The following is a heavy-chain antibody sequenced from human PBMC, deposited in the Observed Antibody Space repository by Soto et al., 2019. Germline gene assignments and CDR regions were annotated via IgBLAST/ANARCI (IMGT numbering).Heavy chain of an antibody. Sequence: QAQLQQSGPGLVKPSQNLSLICAISGDSISSATATWSWIRQSPSRGLEWLGRTYYRSKWYIDYALSVTSRIVITPHTSKIQLSLQLNSVTPEDTAVYFCASDSSGFHWYFDLWGRGTVVTVSS. J-gene: IGHJ2*01. CDR3: ASDSSGFHWYFDL. CDR1: GDSISSATAT. CDR2: TYYRSKWYI. V-gene: IGHV6-1*01. D-gene: IGHD3-22*01.